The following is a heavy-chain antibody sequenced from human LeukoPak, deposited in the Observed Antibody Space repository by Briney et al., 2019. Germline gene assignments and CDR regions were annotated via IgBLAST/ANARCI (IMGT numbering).Heavy chain of an antibody. CDR1: GGTFSSYA. Sequence: ASVKVSCKASGGTFSSYAISWVRQAPGQGLEWMGWISAYNGNTNYAQKLQGRVTMTTDTSTSTAYMELRSLRSDDTAVYYCARTNWNNVDYWGQGTLVTVSS. CDR2: ISAYNGNT. CDR3: ARTNWNNVDY. V-gene: IGHV1-18*01. J-gene: IGHJ4*02. D-gene: IGHD1/OR15-1a*01.